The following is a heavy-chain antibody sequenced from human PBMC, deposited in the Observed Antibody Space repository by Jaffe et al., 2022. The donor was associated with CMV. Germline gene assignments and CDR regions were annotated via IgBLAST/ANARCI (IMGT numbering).Heavy chain of an antibody. CDR2: IWYDGSNKYYSGSNE. CDR3: ARSGTAEYSNYGSFDI. D-gene: IGHD4-4*01. Sequence: QVQLVESGGGVVQPGRSLRLSCAASGFTFSRHGMHWVRQAPGKGLEWVAVIWYDGSNKYYSGSNEYYGDSVKGRFTISRDNSKNTVYLQTNSLRDEDTAVYYCARSGTAEYSNYGSFDIWGQGTMVTVS. V-gene: IGHV3-33*08. CDR1: GFTFSRHG. J-gene: IGHJ3*02.